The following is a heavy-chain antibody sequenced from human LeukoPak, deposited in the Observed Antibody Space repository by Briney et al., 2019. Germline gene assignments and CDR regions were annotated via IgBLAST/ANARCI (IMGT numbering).Heavy chain of an antibody. Sequence: PGGSLRLSCAASGFTFSNFGIHWVRQAPGKGLEWVAFIRNGGNNEYYPDSVKGRFTISRDNSKNSLYLQMSSLRPQDTAVYYCAKSRAPAAAPDGFDVWGQGTMVTVSS. CDR1: GFTFSNFG. CDR3: AKSRAPAAAPDGFDV. CDR2: IRNGGNNE. V-gene: IGHV3-30*02. J-gene: IGHJ3*01. D-gene: IGHD2-2*01.